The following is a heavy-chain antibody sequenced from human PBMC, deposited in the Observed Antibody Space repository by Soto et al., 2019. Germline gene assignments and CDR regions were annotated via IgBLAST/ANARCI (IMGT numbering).Heavy chain of an antibody. V-gene: IGHV1-18*01. D-gene: IGHD3-3*01. CDR3: ATERGIFGVVIQYFDS. J-gene: IGHJ4*02. CDR2: ISAYNGNT. CDR1: GYTFTSYG. Sequence: QVQLVQSGAEVKKPGASVKVSCKASGYTFTSYGISWVRQAPGQGLEWMGWISAYNGNTNYAQKLTGRVTMTTDTSTSPAYMELRSLRSDDTAVYYCATERGIFGVVIQYFDSWGQGTLVTVSS.